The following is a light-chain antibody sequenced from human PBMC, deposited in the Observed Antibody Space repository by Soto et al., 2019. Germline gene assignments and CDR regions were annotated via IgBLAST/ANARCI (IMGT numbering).Light chain of an antibody. CDR1: QRVSSN. CDR2: AAS. Sequence: ETVMTQSPATLSVSPGERATLSCRASQRVSSNLAWYQQKPGQAPRLLIYAASTRATGIPARFSGSGSGTEFTLTISSLQSEDFAVYYCQQYNDWPPTFGQGTKVDI. V-gene: IGKV3-15*01. CDR3: QQYNDWPPT. J-gene: IGKJ1*01.